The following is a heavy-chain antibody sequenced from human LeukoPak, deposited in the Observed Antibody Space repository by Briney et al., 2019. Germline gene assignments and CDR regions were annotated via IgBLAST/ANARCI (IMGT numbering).Heavy chain of an antibody. D-gene: IGHD6-6*01. Sequence: GASVKVSCKASGYTFTGYYMHWVRQAPGQGLEWMGRINPNSGGTNYAQKFQGRVTMTRDTSISTAYMELSRLRSDDTAVYYCARSSRLAYSSSSLDYRGQGTLVTVSS. CDR2: INPNSGGT. CDR1: GYTFTGYY. CDR3: ARSSRLAYSSSSLDY. V-gene: IGHV1-2*06. J-gene: IGHJ4*02.